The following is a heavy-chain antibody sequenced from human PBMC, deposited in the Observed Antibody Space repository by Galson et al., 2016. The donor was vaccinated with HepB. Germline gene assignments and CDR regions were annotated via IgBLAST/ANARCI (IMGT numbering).Heavy chain of an antibody. J-gene: IGHJ3*02. CDR3: ASHCGGDCYNNLADAFDI. V-gene: IGHV4-39*01. Sequence: ETLSLTCTVSSGSISSSRYYWGWIRQPPGKGLEWIGSVYYSGAAYYDPSLKSRVSISVDTSKNQFSLRLRSVTAGETAVYFCASHCGGDCYNNLADAFDIWGRGTMVTVSS. CDR2: VYYSGAA. D-gene: IGHD2-21*01. CDR1: SGSISSSRYY.